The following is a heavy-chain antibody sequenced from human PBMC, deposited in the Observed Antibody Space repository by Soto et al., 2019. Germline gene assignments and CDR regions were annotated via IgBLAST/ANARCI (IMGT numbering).Heavy chain of an antibody. CDR2: INAGNGNT. D-gene: IGHD4-17*01. CDR1: GYTFTSYA. J-gene: IGHJ4*02. Sequence: ASVKVSCRASGYTFTSYAMHWVRQAPGQRLEWMGWINAGNGNTKYSQKFQGRVTITRDTSASTAYMELSSLRSEDTAVYYCAACLDGDYGVADYWDQGTLVTVSS. CDR3: AACLDGDYGVADY. V-gene: IGHV1-3*01.